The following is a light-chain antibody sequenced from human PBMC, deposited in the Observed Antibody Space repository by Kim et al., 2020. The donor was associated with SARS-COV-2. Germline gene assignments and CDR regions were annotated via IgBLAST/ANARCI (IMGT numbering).Light chain of an antibody. J-gene: IGKJ2*01. CDR1: QSISTF. CDR2: AAS. CDR3: QQGFRTPYT. V-gene: IGKV1-39*01. Sequence: SASVGDRVTITCRASQSISTFLNWYQQKPGKAPKLLIFAASSLQSGVPSSFSGSGSGTDFTLTINNLQPQDFATYFCQQGFRTPYTFGQGTKLEI.